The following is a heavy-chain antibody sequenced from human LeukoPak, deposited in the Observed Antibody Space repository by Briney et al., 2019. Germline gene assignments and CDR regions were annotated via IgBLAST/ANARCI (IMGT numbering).Heavy chain of an antibody. CDR1: GGSISSGSYY. J-gene: IGHJ3*02. CDR2: IYYSGST. V-gene: IGHV4-61*01. CDR3: ARDPASRRDDAFDI. Sequence: SETLSLTCTVSGGSISSGSYYWSWIRQPPGKGLEWIGYIYYSGSTNYNPSLKSRVTISVDTSKNQFSLKLSSVTAADTAVYYCARDPASRRDDAFDIWGQGTMVTVSS.